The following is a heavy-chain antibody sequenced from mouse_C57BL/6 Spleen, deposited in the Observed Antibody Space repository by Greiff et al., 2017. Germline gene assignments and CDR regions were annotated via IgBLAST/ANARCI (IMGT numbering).Heavy chain of an antibody. CDR1: GYAFTNYL. J-gene: IGHJ3*01. V-gene: IGHV1-54*01. Sequence: QVQLQQPGAELVRPGTSVKVSCKASGYAFTNYLIEWVKQRPGQGLEWIGVINPGSGGTNYNEKFKGKATLTADKSSSTAYMQLSSLTSEDSAVYFCARSHYSNYFFAYWGQGTLVTVSA. D-gene: IGHD2-5*01. CDR2: INPGSGGT. CDR3: ARSHYSNYFFAY.